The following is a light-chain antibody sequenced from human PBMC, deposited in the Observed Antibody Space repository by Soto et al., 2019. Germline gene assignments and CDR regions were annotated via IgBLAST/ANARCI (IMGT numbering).Light chain of an antibody. CDR3: CSFAGLTTPWA. V-gene: IGLV2-23*02. CDR1: SSDVGDYDF. CDR2: GVN. Sequence: QSALTQPASVSGSPGQSITISCTGTSSDVGDYDFVSWYQQHPGKAPKLMIYGVNKRPSGISNRFSGSKSGNTASLTISGLQAEDEADYYCCSFAGLTTPWALGGGTKLTVL. J-gene: IGLJ3*02.